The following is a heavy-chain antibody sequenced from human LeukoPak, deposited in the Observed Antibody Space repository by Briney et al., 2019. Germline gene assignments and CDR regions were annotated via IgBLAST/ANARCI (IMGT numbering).Heavy chain of an antibody. CDR3: ASSHVLRYFDWLLPLDY. D-gene: IGHD3-9*01. V-gene: IGHV3-23*01. CDR2: ISGSGGST. Sequence: GGSLRLSCAASGFTFSSYAMSWVRQAPGKGLEWVSAISGSGGSTYYADSVKGRFTISRDNSKNTLYLQMNSLRAEDTAVYYCASSHVLRYFDWLLPLDYWGQGTLVTVSS. CDR1: GFTFSSYA. J-gene: IGHJ4*02.